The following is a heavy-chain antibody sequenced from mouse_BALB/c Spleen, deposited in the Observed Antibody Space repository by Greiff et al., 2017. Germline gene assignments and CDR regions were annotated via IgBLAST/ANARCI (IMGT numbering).Heavy chain of an antibody. Sequence: EVMLVESGGGLVQPGGSLKLSCAASGFTFSSYTMSWVRQTPEKRLEWVAYISNGGGSTYYPDTVKGRFTISRDNAKNTLYLQMSSLKSEDTAMYYCARQGGSFYYFDYWGQGTTLTVSS. CDR1: GFTFSSYT. J-gene: IGHJ2*01. V-gene: IGHV5-12-2*01. CDR2: ISNGGGST. CDR3: ARQGGSFYYFDY.